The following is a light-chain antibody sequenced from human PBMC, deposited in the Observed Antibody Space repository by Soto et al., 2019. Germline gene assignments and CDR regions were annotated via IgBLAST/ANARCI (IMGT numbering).Light chain of an antibody. V-gene: IGLV2-14*01. Sequence: QSALTQPASVSGSPGQSITISCTGTSSDVGGYNYVSWYQQHPGKAPKLMFYDVSNRPSGVSNRFSGSKSGNTASLTISGLQAEDEADYYCSSYTSSSTPLFGGGTKLTVL. CDR3: SSYTSSSTPL. CDR1: SSDVGGYNY. CDR2: DVS. J-gene: IGLJ2*01.